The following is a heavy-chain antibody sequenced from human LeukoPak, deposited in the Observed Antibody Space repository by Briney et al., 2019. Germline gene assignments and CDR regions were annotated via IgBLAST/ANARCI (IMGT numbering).Heavy chain of an antibody. Sequence: GRSLRLSCAASGFTFDDYAMHWVRQAPGKGLEWVSGISWNSGSIGYADSVKGRFTISRDNAKNSLYLQMNSLRAEDMALYYCAKAAYGSYYYMDVWGKGTTVTVSS. CDR3: AKAAYGSYYYMDV. V-gene: IGHV3-9*03. CDR2: ISWNSGSI. CDR1: GFTFDDYA. J-gene: IGHJ6*03. D-gene: IGHD3-10*01.